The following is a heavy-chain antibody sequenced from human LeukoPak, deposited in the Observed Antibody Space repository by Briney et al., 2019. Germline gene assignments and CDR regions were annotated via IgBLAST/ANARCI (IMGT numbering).Heavy chain of an antibody. J-gene: IGHJ4*02. Sequence: GGSLRLSCAASGCTFSSYSMNWVRQAPGKGLEWVSYISSSSSTIYYADSVKGRFTISRDNAKNSLYLQMNSLRAEDTAVYYCAREAATVTTDYWGQGTLVTVSS. V-gene: IGHV3-48*01. D-gene: IGHD4-11*01. CDR2: ISSSSSTI. CDR1: GCTFSSYS. CDR3: AREAATVTTDY.